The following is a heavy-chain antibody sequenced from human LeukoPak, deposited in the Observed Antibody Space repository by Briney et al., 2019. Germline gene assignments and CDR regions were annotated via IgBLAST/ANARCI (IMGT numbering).Heavy chain of an antibody. CDR2: INHSGST. CDR3: ARGIVDTAMVSSLDY. J-gene: IGHJ4*02. D-gene: IGHD5-18*01. Sequence: PSETLSLTCAVYGGSFSGYYWSWIRQPPGKGLEWIGEINHSGSTDYNPSLKSRVTISVDTSKNQFSLKLSSVTAADTAVYYCARGIVDTAMVSSLDYWGQGTLVTVSS. V-gene: IGHV4-34*01. CDR1: GGSFSGYY.